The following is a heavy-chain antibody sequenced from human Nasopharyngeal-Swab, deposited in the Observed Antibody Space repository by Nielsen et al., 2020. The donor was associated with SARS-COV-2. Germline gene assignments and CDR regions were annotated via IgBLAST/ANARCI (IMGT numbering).Heavy chain of an antibody. V-gene: IGHV1-18*01. CDR3: AREASHCSGGSCYPVS. Sequence: ASAKVSCKASGYTFTSYGISWVRQAPGQGLEWMGWISAYNGNTNYAQKLQGRVTMTTDTSTSTAYMGLRSLRSDDTAVYYCAREASHCSGGSCYPVSWGQGTLVTVSS. CDR2: ISAYNGNT. D-gene: IGHD2-15*01. J-gene: IGHJ5*02. CDR1: GYTFTSYG.